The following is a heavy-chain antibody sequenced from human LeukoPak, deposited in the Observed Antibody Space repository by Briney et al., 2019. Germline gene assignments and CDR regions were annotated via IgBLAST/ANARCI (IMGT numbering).Heavy chain of an antibody. CDR3: ASQTPRRLPIAVADYFDY. V-gene: IGHV3-21*01. CDR1: GFTFGSYS. Sequence: GGSLRLACAVSGFTFGSYSMNWVRQAPGKGLECVAFISTSGSYIYYADSVKGRFTIYRDNAKNSLYLKMNSLRAEDTAVYYCASQTPRRLPIAVADYFDYWGQGTLVTVSS. D-gene: IGHD6-19*01. J-gene: IGHJ4*02. CDR2: ISTSGSYI.